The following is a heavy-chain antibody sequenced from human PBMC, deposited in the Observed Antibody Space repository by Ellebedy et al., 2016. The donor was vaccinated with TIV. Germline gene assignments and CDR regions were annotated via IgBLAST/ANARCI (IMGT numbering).Heavy chain of an antibody. V-gene: IGHV3-74*01. CDR3: ARVGLTAASDY. CDR2: INSDGSST. CDR1: GFTFSSYW. Sequence: GESLKISCAASGFTFSSYWMHWVRQAPGKGLVWVSRINSDGSSTSYADSVKGRFTISRGNAKNTLYVQMNSLRAEDTAVYYCARVGLTAASDYWGQGTLVTVSS. J-gene: IGHJ4*02. D-gene: IGHD2-2*01.